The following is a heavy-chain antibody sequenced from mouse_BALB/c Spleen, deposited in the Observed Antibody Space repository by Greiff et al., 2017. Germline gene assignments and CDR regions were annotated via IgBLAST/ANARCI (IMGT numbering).Heavy chain of an antibody. CDR3: ARYDGYDDYLDY. J-gene: IGHJ2*01. V-gene: IGHV1-69*02. D-gene: IGHD2-3*01. CDR1: GYTFTSYW. Sequence: QVQLQQSGAELVKPGASVKLSCKASGYTFTSYWMHWVKQRHGQGLEWIGEIDPSDSDTNYNQKFKGKATLTVDKSSSTAYMQLSSLTSEDSAVYYCARYDGYDDYLDYWGQGTTLTVSS. CDR2: IDPSDSDT.